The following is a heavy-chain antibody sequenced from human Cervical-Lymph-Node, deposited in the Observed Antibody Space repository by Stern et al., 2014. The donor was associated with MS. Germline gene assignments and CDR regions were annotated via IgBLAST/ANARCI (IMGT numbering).Heavy chain of an antibody. Sequence: EVQLVESGGGLVKPGGSLRLSCAASGFTFSNAWMSWVRQAPGKGLEWVGCIKSKTDGGTTDYAAPVKGRFTISRDDSKNTLYLQMNSLKTEDTAVYYCTTDAGIAVAGTDYWGQGTLVTVSS. CDR1: GFTFSNAW. CDR3: TTDAGIAVAGTDY. D-gene: IGHD6-19*01. J-gene: IGHJ4*02. V-gene: IGHV3-15*01. CDR2: IKSKTDGGTT.